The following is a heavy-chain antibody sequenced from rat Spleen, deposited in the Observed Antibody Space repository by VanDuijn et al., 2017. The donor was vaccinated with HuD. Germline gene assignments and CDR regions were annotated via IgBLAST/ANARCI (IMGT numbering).Heavy chain of an antibody. CDR2: ISYEGSGS. CDR1: GFTFNNYW. CDR3: ARGDPGMG. D-gene: IGHD1-4*01. V-gene: IGHV5-31*01. J-gene: IGHJ3*01. Sequence: EVQLVESGGGLVQPGRSLKLSCVASGFTFNNYWMTWIRQAPGKGLEWVASISYEGSGSYYPDTVKGRFLISKDNAKNTGYLQINNLRSEDTAMYYCARGDPGMGWGQGTLVTVSS.